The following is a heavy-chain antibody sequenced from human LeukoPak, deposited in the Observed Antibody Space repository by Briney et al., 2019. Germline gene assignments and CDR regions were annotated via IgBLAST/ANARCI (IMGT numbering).Heavy chain of an antibody. V-gene: IGHV5-51*01. CDR3: ARRDGYCSSTSCYADYYYGMDV. J-gene: IGHJ6*02. D-gene: IGHD2-2*01. CDR2: IYPGDSDT. CDR1: GYSFTSYW. Sequence: GESLKISCKGSGYSFTSYWIGWVRQMPGKGLEWMGIIYPGDSDTTYSPSFQGQVAISADKSISTAYLQWSSLKASDTAMYYCARRDGYCSSTSCYADYYYGMDVWGQGTTVTVSS.